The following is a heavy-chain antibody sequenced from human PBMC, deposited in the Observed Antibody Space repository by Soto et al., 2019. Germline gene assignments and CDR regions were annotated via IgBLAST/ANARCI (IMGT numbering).Heavy chain of an antibody. CDR1: GGTFSSYA. D-gene: IGHD3-10*01. V-gene: IGHV1-18*01. J-gene: IGHJ5*02. Sequence: QVQLVQSGAEVKKPGSSVKVSCKASGGTFSSYAISWVRQAPGQGLEWMGWISAYNGNTNYAQKLQGRVTMTTNTSTSTAYMELRSLRSDDTALYYSAREQAHGSGSSRPYGNWFDPWGQGTLVTVSS. CDR2: ISAYNGNT. CDR3: AREQAHGSGSSRPYGNWFDP.